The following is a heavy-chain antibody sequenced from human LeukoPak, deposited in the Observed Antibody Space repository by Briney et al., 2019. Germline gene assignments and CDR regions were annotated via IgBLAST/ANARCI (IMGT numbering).Heavy chain of an antibody. Sequence: GGSLRLSCAASGFTFSSYSMNWVRQAPGKGLEWVSSISSSSSYIYYADSVKGRFTISRDNAKNSLYLQMNSLRAEDTAVYYCARESSPDGQQLVHYAFDIWGQGTMVTVSS. V-gene: IGHV3-21*01. D-gene: IGHD6-13*01. CDR3: ARESSPDGQQLVHYAFDI. J-gene: IGHJ3*02. CDR1: GFTFSSYS. CDR2: ISSSSSYI.